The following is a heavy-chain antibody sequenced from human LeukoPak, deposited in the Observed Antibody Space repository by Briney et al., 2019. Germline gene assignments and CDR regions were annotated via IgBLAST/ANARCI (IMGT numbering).Heavy chain of an antibody. CDR3: ARTPYYDYVWGSYRYTHYFDY. V-gene: IGHV3-11*01. D-gene: IGHD3-16*02. CDR1: GFTFSDYY. J-gene: IGHJ4*02. Sequence: GGSLRLSCAASGFTFSDYYMSWIRQAPGKGLEWVSYISSSGSTIYYADSVKGRFTISRDNSKNTLYLQMNSLRAEDTAVYYCARTPYYDYVWGSYRYTHYFDYWGQGTLVTVSS. CDR2: ISSSGSTI.